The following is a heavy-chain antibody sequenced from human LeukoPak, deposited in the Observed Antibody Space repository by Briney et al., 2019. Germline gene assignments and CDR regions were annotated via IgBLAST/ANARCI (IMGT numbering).Heavy chain of an antibody. CDR2: IIPIFGTA. D-gene: IGHD4-17*01. CDR1: GGTFSSYA. Sequence: PQASVKVSCKASGGTFSSYAISWVRQAPGQGLEWMGGIIPIFGTANYAQKFQGRVTITADKSTSTAYMELSSLRSEDTAVYYCARQLLDDYGDYVNDYWGQGTLVTVSS. V-gene: IGHV1-69*06. CDR3: ARQLLDDYGDYVNDY. J-gene: IGHJ4*02.